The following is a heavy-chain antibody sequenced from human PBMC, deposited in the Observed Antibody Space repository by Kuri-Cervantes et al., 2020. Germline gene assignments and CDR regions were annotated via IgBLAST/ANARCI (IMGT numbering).Heavy chain of an antibody. V-gene: IGHV3-23*01. CDR3: ARVDLPALVRGKIDY. Sequence: GGSLRLSCAASGFTFSSYAMSWVRQAPGKVLEWVSAISGSGGSTYYADSVKGRFTISRDNAKNSLYLQMNSLRAEDTAVYYCARVDLPALVRGKIDYWGQGTLVTVSS. CDR1: GFTFSSYA. J-gene: IGHJ4*02. CDR2: ISGSGGST. D-gene: IGHD3-10*01.